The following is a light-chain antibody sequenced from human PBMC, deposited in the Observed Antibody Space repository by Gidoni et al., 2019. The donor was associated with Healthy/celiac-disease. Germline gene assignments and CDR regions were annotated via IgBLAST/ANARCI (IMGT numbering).Light chain of an antibody. CDR3: QQYGSFTVT. J-gene: IGKJ5*01. CDR1: QSVSSSY. V-gene: IGKV3-20*01. CDR2: GAS. Sequence: EIVLTQSPGTLSLSPGERATISCRASQSVSSSYLAWYQQKPGQAPRLLIYGASSRATGLPDRFSGSGSGTDFTLTISRLEPEDFAVYYCQQYGSFTVTFGQGTRLEIK.